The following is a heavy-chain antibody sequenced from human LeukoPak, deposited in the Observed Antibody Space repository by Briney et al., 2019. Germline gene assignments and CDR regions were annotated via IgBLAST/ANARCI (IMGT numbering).Heavy chain of an antibody. V-gene: IGHV4-38-2*01. D-gene: IGHD5-18*01. CDR2: TYHSGST. J-gene: IGHJ6*03. CDR3: ARHRREPQRYYYYYMDV. CDR1: GYSISSGYY. Sequence: SETLSLTCAVSGYSISSGYYRGWIRPPPGEGLEWIRRTYHSGSTYYNPSLKSRVTISVDTSKNQFSLKLSSVTAADTAVYYCARHRREPQRYYYYYMDVWGKGTTVTVSS.